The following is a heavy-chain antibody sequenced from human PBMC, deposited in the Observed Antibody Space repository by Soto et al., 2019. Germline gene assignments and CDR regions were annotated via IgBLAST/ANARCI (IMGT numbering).Heavy chain of an antibody. V-gene: IGHV4-31*03. CDR1: GGSISSGGYY. CDR2: IYYSGST. D-gene: IGHD6-19*01. J-gene: IGHJ4*02. Sequence: QVQLQESGPGLVKPSQTLSLTCTVSGGSISSGGYYWSWIRQHPGKGLEWIGYIYYSGSTYYNPSIKRRVTISVDTSKKQVSLKLSSVTAADTAVYSCARAPQWLPFDYWGQGTLVTVSS. CDR3: ARAPQWLPFDY.